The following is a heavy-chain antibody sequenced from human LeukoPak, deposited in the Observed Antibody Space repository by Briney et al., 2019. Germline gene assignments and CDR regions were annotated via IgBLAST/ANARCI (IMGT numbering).Heavy chain of an antibody. V-gene: IGHV3-23*01. J-gene: IGHJ4*02. Sequence: GGSLRLSCAASGFTFSNYAMSWVRQAPGKGLEWVSGISGSGNNTYYADSVKGRFTISRDNSKSKLYLQMNSLRAEDTAVYYCAKIITLIVVVITNYFDYWGQGILVTVSS. CDR1: GFTFSNYA. D-gene: IGHD3-22*01. CDR2: ISGSGNNT. CDR3: AKIITLIVVVITNYFDY.